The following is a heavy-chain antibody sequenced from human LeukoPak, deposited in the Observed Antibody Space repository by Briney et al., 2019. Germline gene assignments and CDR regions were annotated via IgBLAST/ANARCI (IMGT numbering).Heavy chain of an antibody. Sequence: HPGGSLRLSCAASGFTFDDYAMHWVRHAPGKGLEWVSLISGDGGSTYYADSVKGRFTISRDNSKNSLYLQMNSLRTEDTALYYCAKGATISDYFDYWGQGTLVTVSS. D-gene: IGHD5-12*01. CDR2: ISGDGGST. J-gene: IGHJ4*02. V-gene: IGHV3-43*02. CDR3: AKGATISDYFDY. CDR1: GFTFDDYA.